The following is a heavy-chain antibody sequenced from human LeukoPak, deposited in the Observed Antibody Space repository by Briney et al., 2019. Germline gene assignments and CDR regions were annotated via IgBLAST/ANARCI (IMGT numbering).Heavy chain of an antibody. Sequence: PSETLSLTCTVSGGSISSSSYYWGWTRQPPGKGLEWIGSIYYSRSTYYNPSLKSRVTISVDTSKNQFSLKLSSVTAADTAVYYCARDDFWSGYAHFDYWGQGTLVTVPS. CDR3: ARDDFWSGYAHFDY. CDR2: IYYSRST. V-gene: IGHV4-39*07. D-gene: IGHD3-3*01. J-gene: IGHJ4*02. CDR1: GGSISSSSYY.